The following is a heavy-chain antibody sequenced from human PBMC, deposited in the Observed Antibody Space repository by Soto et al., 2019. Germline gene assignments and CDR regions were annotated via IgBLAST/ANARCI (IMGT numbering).Heavy chain of an antibody. CDR2: IKTNIDGGAT. J-gene: IGHJ4*02. D-gene: IGHD5-12*01. CDR3: TTGRGGSAYVPGAY. CDR1: GFSFTSAW. V-gene: IGHV3-15*07. Sequence: GGSLRLSCAASGFSFTSAWMYWVRQIPGKGLEWVGRIKTNIDGGATDYSAPVKGRFTISRDDSKDTVYLQMNSLKTEDTAVYYCTTGRGGSAYVPGAYWGQGALVTVSS.